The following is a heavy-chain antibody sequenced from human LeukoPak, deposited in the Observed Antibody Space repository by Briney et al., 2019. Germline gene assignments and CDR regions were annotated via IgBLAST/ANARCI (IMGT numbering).Heavy chain of an antibody. J-gene: IGHJ2*01. Sequence: SETLSLTCTVSGGSISSSYWNWIWQPPGKGLEWIGYISYSGSTNFNPSLRSRVTMSVDTSKNQFSLKLTSVTAADTAVFYCARLYAAGFWYFDLWGRGTLVTVSS. CDR3: ARLYAAGFWYFDL. V-gene: IGHV4-59*01. D-gene: IGHD6-13*01. CDR2: ISYSGST. CDR1: GGSISSSY.